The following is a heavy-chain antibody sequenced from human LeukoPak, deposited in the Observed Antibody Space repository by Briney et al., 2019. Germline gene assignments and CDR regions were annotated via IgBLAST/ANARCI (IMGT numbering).Heavy chain of an antibody. CDR2: INHSGST. J-gene: IGHJ6*03. CDR1: GGSFSGYY. CDR3: ARQHPYYYYYYMDV. D-gene: IGHD2-21*01. V-gene: IGHV4-34*01. Sequence: SETLSLTCAVYGGSFSGYYWSWIRQPPGKGLEWIGEINHSGSTNYNPSLKSRVTISVDTSKNQFSLKLSSVTAADTAVYYCARQHPYYYYYYMDVWGRGTTVTVSS.